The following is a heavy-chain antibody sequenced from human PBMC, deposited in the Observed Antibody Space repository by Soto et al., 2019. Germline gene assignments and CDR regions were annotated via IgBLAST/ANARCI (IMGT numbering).Heavy chain of an antibody. V-gene: IGHV4-59*01. CDR1: GGSISSYY. Sequence: SETLSLTCTVSGGSISSYYWSWIRQPPGKGLEWIGYIYYSGSTNYNPSLKSRVTISVDTSKNQFSLKLSSVTAADTAVYYCARDRRVDCSSTSCRYVGGWFDPWGQGTLVTVSS. J-gene: IGHJ5*02. D-gene: IGHD2-2*01. CDR2: IYYSGST. CDR3: ARDRRVDCSSTSCRYVGGWFDP.